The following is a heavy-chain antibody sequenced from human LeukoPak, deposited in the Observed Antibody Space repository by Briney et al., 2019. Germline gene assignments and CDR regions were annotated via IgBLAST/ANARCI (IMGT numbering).Heavy chain of an antibody. J-gene: IGHJ4*02. Sequence: GGALRLSCAASGFTFDRFAMHWVRQAPGKGREWVSLISGDGFTTYYVDSVKGRFTMSRDNSKNSLYLQMKSLGTEDTALYYCGRDHVYGGADYWGQGTLVTVSS. D-gene: IGHD4-23*01. CDR2: ISGDGFTT. CDR3: GRDHVYGGADY. V-gene: IGHV3-43*02. CDR1: GFTFDRFA.